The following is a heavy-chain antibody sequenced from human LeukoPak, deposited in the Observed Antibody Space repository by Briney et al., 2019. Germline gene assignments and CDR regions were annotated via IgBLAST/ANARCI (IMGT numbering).Heavy chain of an antibody. D-gene: IGHD2/OR15-2a*01. J-gene: IGHJ4*02. CDR3: ARVGLYFNFDY. V-gene: IGHV4-59*01. CDR2: IYYSGST. CDR1: GGSISSYY. Sequence: SETLSLTCTVSGGSISSYYGSWIRQPPGKGLEWIGYIYYSGSTNYNPSLKSRVTISVDTSKNQFSLKLSSVTAADTAVYYCARVGLYFNFDYWGQGTLVTVSS.